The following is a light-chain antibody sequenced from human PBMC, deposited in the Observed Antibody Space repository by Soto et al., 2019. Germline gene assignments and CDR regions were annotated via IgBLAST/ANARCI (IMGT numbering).Light chain of an antibody. CDR2: DVS. CDR1: SSDVGGYNY. CDR3: CSYAGSFDWV. J-gene: IGLJ3*02. Sequence: QSALTQPRPVSGSPGQSVTISCTGTSSDVGGYNYVSWYQQHPGKAPKLMIYDVSKRPSGVPDRFSGSKSGNTASLTISGLQAEDEADYYCCSYAGSFDWVFGGGTKVTVL. V-gene: IGLV2-11*01.